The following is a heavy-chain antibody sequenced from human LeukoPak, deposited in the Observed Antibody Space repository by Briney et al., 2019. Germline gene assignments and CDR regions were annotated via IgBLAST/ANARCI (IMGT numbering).Heavy chain of an antibody. CDR1: GFTVSSYG. J-gene: IGHJ3*01. CDR3: AKARIAAAGTGAFDV. Sequence: GGSLRLSCAVSGFTVSSYGMTWVRQAPGKGLEWVSAFSATDGSAQYAESVKGRFTISRDNSKNSLYLQMNSLRDEETAVYYCAKARIAAAGTGAFDVWGQGTMVTVSS. CDR2: FSATDGSA. V-gene: IGHV3-23*01. D-gene: IGHD6-13*01.